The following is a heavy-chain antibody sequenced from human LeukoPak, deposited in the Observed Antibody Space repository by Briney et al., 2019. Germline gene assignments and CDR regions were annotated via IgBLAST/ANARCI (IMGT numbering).Heavy chain of an antibody. V-gene: IGHV3-21*01. J-gene: IGHJ4*02. CDR3: ARSGHYYDSSGYYRATTHAFDY. D-gene: IGHD3-22*01. Sequence: PGGSLRLSCAASRFTFSSYSMNWVRQAPGKGLEWVSSISSSGSYIYYADSVKGRFTISRDNAKNSLYLQMNSLRAEDTAVYYCARSGHYYDSSGYYRATTHAFDYWGQGTLVTVSS. CDR2: ISSSGSYI. CDR1: RFTFSSYS.